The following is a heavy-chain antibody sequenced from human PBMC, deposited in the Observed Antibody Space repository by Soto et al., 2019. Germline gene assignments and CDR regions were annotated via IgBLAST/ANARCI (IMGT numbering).Heavy chain of an antibody. CDR1: GFSFTAYI. V-gene: IGHV3-23*01. Sequence: EVHLLESGGDLVQPGGSLRLSCAASGFSFTAYIMSWLRQAPGQALEWVSAISVSGDKTYYADSVKGRFNISIDDAKNTLYLQLNSLRVDDTAIYYWAKGGWLDDCGQGTLVTVSS. D-gene: IGHD5-12*01. CDR3: AKGGWLDD. CDR2: ISVSGDKT. J-gene: IGHJ4*02.